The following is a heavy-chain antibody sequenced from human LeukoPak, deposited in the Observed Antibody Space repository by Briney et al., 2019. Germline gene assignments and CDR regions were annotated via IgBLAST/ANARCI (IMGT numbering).Heavy chain of an antibody. Sequence: GGSLRLSCAASGFSFSTYAMSWVRQGPRGGLEWVSAISGSGVGTYYAGYPKGRFTITRDNTKNTLYLQMNSLRTEDTAVYYCAKADGYDILTCLDYWGQGTLVTVSS. CDR2: ISGSGVGT. CDR3: AKADGYDILTCLDY. CDR1: GFSFSTYA. D-gene: IGHD3-9*01. V-gene: IGHV3-23*01. J-gene: IGHJ4*02.